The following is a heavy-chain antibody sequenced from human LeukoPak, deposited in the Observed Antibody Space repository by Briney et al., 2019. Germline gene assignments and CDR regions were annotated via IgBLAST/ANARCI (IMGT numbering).Heavy chain of an antibody. D-gene: IGHD3-10*01. CDR3: TRDKSAGADTGSSFYY. Sequence: SETLSLTCAVSGGSISSGGYSWSWIRQPPGKGLEWIGYIYHSGSTYYNPSLKSRVTISVDRSKNQFSLKLSSVTAADTAVYYCTRDKSAGADTGSSFYYWGQGALVTVSS. V-gene: IGHV4-30-2*01. CDR1: GGSISSGGYS. J-gene: IGHJ4*02. CDR2: IYHSGST.